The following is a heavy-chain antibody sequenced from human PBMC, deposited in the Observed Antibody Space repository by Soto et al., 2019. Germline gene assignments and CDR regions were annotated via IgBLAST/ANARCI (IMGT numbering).Heavy chain of an antibody. CDR2: IRSKTNSYAT. Sequence: PGWSLRLSCATSVFTFIGSAMHWVRQASGKGLEWVGRIRSKTNSYATAYAASVKGRFTISRDDSKNTAYLQMNSLKIEDTAVYYCTRDPRNYYDSSGSANWFDPWGQGTLVTVSS. J-gene: IGHJ5*02. CDR1: VFTFIGSA. V-gene: IGHV3-73*01. CDR3: TRDPRNYYDSSGSANWFDP. D-gene: IGHD3-22*01.